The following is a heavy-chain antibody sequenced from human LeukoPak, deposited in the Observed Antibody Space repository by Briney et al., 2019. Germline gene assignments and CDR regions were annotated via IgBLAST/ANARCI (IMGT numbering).Heavy chain of an antibody. J-gene: IGHJ6*03. CDR2: IHYSGST. CDR1: GGSISNYY. V-gene: IGHV4-59*12. Sequence: PSETLSLTCTVSGGSISNYYWSWIRQPPGKGLEWIGYIHYSGSTTYNPSLKSRVTMSVDTSKNQFSLKLSSVTAADTAVYYCARDPGSVWLVDLHYYYMDVWGKGTTVTVSS. D-gene: IGHD6-19*01. CDR3: ARDPGSVWLVDLHYYYMDV.